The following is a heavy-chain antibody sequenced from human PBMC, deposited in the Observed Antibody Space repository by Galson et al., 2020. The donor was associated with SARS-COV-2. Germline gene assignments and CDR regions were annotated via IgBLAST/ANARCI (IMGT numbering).Heavy chain of an antibody. V-gene: IGHV3-23*01. J-gene: IGHJ4*02. CDR1: EFIFANYG. D-gene: IGHD1-26*01. CDR3: AGLGVNFY. Sequence: GGSLRLSCAGSEFIFANYGMNWVRQGPGKGLEWVSGISCGGDTTYYADSVKGRFTISRDNSKDTMYLQINSLGDGDAAVYYCAGLGVNFYWGQGSLVTVSS. CDR2: ISCGGDTT.